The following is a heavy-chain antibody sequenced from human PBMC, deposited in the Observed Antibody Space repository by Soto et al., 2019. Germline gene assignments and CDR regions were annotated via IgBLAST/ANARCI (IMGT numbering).Heavy chain of an antibody. CDR2: ISAYNGNT. Sequence: GVSVKVSCKASGYTFTSYGISWVRQAPGQGLEWMGWISAYNGNTNYAQKLQGRVTMTTDTSTSTAYMELRSLRSDDTAVYYCARARXLNVVVVAANNYYGMDVWGQGTTVTVSS. CDR1: GYTFTSYG. D-gene: IGHD2-15*01. CDR3: ARARXLNVVVVAANNYYGMDV. J-gene: IGHJ6*02. V-gene: IGHV1-18*01.